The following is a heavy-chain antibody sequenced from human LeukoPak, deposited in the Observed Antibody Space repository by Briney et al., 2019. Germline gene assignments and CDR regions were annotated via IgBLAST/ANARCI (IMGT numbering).Heavy chain of an antibody. D-gene: IGHD4-17*01. CDR3: ARSWTTVTTTPLDY. V-gene: IGHV4-61*08. J-gene: IGHJ4*02. CDR2: INHSGST. Sequence: PSETLSLTCTVSGGSISSGGYYWSWIRQPPGKGLEWIGEINHSGSTNYNPSLKSRVTISVDTSKNQFSLKLSSVTAADTAVYYCARSWTTVTTTPLDYWGQGTLVTVSS. CDR1: GGSISSGGYY.